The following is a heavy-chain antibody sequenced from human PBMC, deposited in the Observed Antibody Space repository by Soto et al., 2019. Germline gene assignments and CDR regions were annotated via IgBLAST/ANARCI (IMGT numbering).Heavy chain of an antibody. CDR1: GFSLSTSGVG. J-gene: IGHJ4*02. Sequence: QITLKESGPTLVEPTQTLTLTCTFSGFSLSTSGVGVGWIRQPPGKALEWLALIYWDDNNRYSPSLKNRLTITKDTSKNQVVLTMTNMDPVDTATYYCAHRGGFGELKYWGQGTLVTVSS. D-gene: IGHD3-10*01. CDR2: IYWDDNN. V-gene: IGHV2-5*02. CDR3: AHRGGFGELKY.